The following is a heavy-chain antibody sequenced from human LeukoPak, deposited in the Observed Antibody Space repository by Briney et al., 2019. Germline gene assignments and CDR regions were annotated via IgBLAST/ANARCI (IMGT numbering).Heavy chain of an antibody. V-gene: IGHV6-1*01. D-gene: IGHD1-26*01. CDR2: TCYRSKWYN. CDR1: GDSVSSNSAA. J-gene: IGHJ4*02. CDR3: ARGLDXGXXXXPFDY. Sequence: SQTLSLTCAISGDSVSSNSAAWNWIRQSPSRGLEWLGRTCYRSKWYNDYAVSVKSRITINPDTSKNQFSLQLNSVTPEDTAVYYCARGLDXGXXXXPFDYWGXGXLVTV.